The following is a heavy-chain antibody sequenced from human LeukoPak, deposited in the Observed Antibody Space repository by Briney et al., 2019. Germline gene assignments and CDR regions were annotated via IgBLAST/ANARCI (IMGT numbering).Heavy chain of an antibody. Sequence: PGRSLRLSCAASGFTFSSYGMHWVRQAPGKGLEWVAVIWYDGSNKYYADSVKGRFTISRDNSKNTLYLQMNSLRAEDTAVYYCAKDLSHSSSWYDYWGQGTLVTVSS. CDR2: IWYDGSNK. CDR1: GFTFSSYG. D-gene: IGHD6-13*01. J-gene: IGHJ4*02. CDR3: AKDLSHSSSWYDY. V-gene: IGHV3-33*06.